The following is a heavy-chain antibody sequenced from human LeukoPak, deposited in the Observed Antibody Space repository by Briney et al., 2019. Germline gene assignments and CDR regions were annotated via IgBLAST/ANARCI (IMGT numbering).Heavy chain of an antibody. CDR1: GYTFTSYA. Sequence: ASVNVSFTASGYTFTSYAMHWVRQAPGQRLEWMGWINAGNGNTKYSQKFQGRVTITRDTSASTAYMELSSLRSEDTAVYYCARDRMLVRIAAAGLPGYWGQGTLVTVSS. V-gene: IGHV1-3*01. CDR3: ARDRMLVRIAAAGLPGY. CDR2: INAGNGNT. D-gene: IGHD6-13*01. J-gene: IGHJ4*02.